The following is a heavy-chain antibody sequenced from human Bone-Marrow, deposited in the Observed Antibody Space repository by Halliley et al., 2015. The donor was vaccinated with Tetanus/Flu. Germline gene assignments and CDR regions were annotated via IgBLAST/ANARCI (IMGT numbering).Heavy chain of an antibody. CDR3: ARDRRAWSPYLGMDV. D-gene: IGHD2-8*02. V-gene: IGHV4-59*01. Sequence: GSIFHHGRPHSTPSLPGRVSISMDPSKNQFSLKLESLTAADTAVYYCARDRRAWSPYLGMDVWGQGTTVTVSS. CDR2: IFHHGRP. J-gene: IGHJ6*02.